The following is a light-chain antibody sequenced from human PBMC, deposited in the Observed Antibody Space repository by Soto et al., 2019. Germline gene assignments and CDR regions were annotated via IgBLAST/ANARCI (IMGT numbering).Light chain of an antibody. CDR3: QQYNNWPWT. J-gene: IGKJ1*01. CDR2: DAS. CDR1: QSVSSR. Sequence: EVVMTQSPGTLSVSPGERVTLSCRASQSVSSRLVWYQRKPGQAPRLLIYDASTRATGMPGRFSGSGSGTKFTLTISSLQSEDFAVYYCQQYNNWPWTFGQGTKVDIK. V-gene: IGKV3-15*01.